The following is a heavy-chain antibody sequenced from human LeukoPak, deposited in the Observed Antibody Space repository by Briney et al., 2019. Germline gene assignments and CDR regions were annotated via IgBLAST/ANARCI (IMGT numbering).Heavy chain of an antibody. J-gene: IGHJ4*02. CDR2: IYPGGSDT. CDR3: ARRRDGYYYVGTDY. D-gene: IGHD5-24*01. V-gene: IGHV5-51*01. Sequence: GESLKISCKGSGYNFTNYWIGWVRQMPGKGLEWMGIIYPGGSDTTYSPSFQGQVTISADKSISTAYLQWSSLKASDTAMYYCARRRDGYYYVGTDYWGQGTLVTVSS. CDR1: GYNFTNYW.